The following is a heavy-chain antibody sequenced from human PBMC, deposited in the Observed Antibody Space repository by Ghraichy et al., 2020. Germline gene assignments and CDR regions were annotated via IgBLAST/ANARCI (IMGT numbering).Heavy chain of an antibody. CDR2: INHSGST. Sequence: LETLSLTCAVYGGSFSGYYWSWIRQPPGKGLEWIGEINHSGSTNYNPSLKSRVTISVDTSKNQFSLKLSSVTAADTAVYYCAREPKYGSGSLRRNWGPYYYGMDVWGQGTTVTVSS. V-gene: IGHV4-34*01. CDR1: GGSFSGYY. J-gene: IGHJ6*02. CDR3: AREPKYGSGSLRRNWGPYYYGMDV. D-gene: IGHD3-10*01.